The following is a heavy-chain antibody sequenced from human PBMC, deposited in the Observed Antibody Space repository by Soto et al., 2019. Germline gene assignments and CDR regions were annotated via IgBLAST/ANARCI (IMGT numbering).Heavy chain of an antibody. Sequence: PSETLSLTCTVSGGSISSGDYYWSWIRQPPGKGLEWIGYIYYSGSTYYNPSLKSRVTISVDTSKNQFSLKLSSVTAADTAVHYCARRYYDSSGYYLDYWGQGTLVTVSS. D-gene: IGHD3-22*01. CDR2: IYYSGST. CDR1: GGSISSGDYY. V-gene: IGHV4-30-4*01. J-gene: IGHJ4*02. CDR3: ARRYYDSSGYYLDY.